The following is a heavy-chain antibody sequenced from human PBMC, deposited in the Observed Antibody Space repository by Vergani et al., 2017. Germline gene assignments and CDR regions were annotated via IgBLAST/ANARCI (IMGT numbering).Heavy chain of an antibody. Sequence: QVQLQESGPGLVKPSQTLSLTCTVSGCPISSGGYYWSWIRQHPGKGLEWIGYIYYSGSTYYNPSLKSRVTISVDTSKNQFSLKLSSVTAADTAVYYCAREIPEDAFDIWGQGTMVTVSS. CDR2: IYYSGST. CDR1: GCPISSGGYY. J-gene: IGHJ3*02. CDR3: AREIPEDAFDI. V-gene: IGHV4-31*03. D-gene: IGHD2-21*01.